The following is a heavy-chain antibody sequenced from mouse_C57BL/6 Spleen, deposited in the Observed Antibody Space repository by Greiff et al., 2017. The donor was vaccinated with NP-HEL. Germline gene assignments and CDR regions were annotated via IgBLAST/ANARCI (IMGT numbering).Heavy chain of an antibody. CDR3: ANGLPFYAMDY. V-gene: IGHV1-77*01. D-gene: IGHD1-1*01. CDR1: GYTFTDYH. J-gene: IGHJ4*01. CDR2: IGPGSGST. Sequence: VKLQESGAELVKPGASVEISCKASGYTFTDYHINRVKQRAGPGLEWIGKIGPGSGSTYYNEKFKGKATLTADKSSSTAYMQLSSLTSEDSAVYFCANGLPFYAMDYWGQGTSVTVSS.